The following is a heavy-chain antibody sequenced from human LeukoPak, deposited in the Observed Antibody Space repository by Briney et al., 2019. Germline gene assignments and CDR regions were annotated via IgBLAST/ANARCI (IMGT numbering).Heavy chain of an antibody. Sequence: GGSLRLSCAASGFTFSSYEMNWVRQAPGKGLEWVSYISSSGSTIYYADSVKGRFTISRDNAKNSLYLQMNSLRAEDTAVYYCARFHYGSGSRNFDYWGQGTLVTVSS. V-gene: IGHV3-48*03. CDR1: GFTFSSYE. D-gene: IGHD3-10*01. J-gene: IGHJ4*02. CDR3: ARFHYGSGSRNFDY. CDR2: ISSSGSTI.